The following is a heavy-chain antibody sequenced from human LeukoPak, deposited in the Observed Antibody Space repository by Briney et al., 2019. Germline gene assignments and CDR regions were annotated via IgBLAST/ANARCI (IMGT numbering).Heavy chain of an antibody. D-gene: IGHD3-3*01. Sequence: QPGGSLRLSCAASGFTFSSYAMSWVRQAPGKGLEWVSAISGSGGSTYYADSVKGRFTISRDNSKNTLFLQMDSLRAEDTALYYCVRETKSGSGFFMRHFDYWGQGTLVTVSS. CDR1: GFTFSSYA. CDR3: VRETKSGSGFFMRHFDY. V-gene: IGHV3-23*01. CDR2: ISGSGGST. J-gene: IGHJ4*02.